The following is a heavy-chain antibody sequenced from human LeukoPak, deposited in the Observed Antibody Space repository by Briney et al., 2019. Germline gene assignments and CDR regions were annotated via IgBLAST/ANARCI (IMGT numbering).Heavy chain of an antibody. CDR2: IHLRGLT. CDR3: SRENGAFSPFGY. Sequence: PSGTLSLTCDVSGGSVTSTNRWSRVRQPPGQGLEWIGEIHLRGLTNYNPSLSSRVTMSLDTSKNYVSLNLTSVTAADTAAYYCSRENGAFSPFGYWGQGALVIVRS. J-gene: IGHJ4*02. CDR1: GGSVTSTNR. V-gene: IGHV4-4*02. D-gene: IGHD2-8*01.